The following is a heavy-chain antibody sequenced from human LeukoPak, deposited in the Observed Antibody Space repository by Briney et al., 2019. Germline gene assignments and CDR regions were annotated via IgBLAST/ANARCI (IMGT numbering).Heavy chain of an antibody. D-gene: IGHD3-9*01. Sequence: GGSLRLSCVASGFTFSSYGIHWVRQAPGKGLEWVAYISDDGRKKYYADSVKGRFTISRDNSKNTLYLQMNSLRAEDTAVYYCAREARRYFDWLTLAYYFDYWGQGTLVTVSS. V-gene: IGHV3-30*04. J-gene: IGHJ4*02. CDR2: ISDDGRKK. CDR3: AREARRYFDWLTLAYYFDY. CDR1: GFTFSSYG.